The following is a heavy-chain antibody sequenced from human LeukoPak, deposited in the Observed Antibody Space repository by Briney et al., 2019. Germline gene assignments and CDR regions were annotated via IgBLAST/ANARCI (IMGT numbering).Heavy chain of an antibody. CDR2: IDYSGST. J-gene: IGHJ3*02. V-gene: IGHV4-59*01. Sequence: SETLSLTCTVSGGSISSYYWSWIRQPPGKGLEWIGYIDYSGSTNYNPSLKSRVTISVDTSKTQFSLKLRSVTAADTAVYYCERDPRTYYYDSWGGNAFDIWGQGTMVTVSS. CDR1: GGSISSYY. D-gene: IGHD3-22*01. CDR3: ERDPRTYYYDSWGGNAFDI.